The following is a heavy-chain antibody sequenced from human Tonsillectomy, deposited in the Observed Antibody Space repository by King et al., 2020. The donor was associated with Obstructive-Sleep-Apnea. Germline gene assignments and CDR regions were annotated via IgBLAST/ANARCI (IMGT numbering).Heavy chain of an antibody. Sequence: VQLVESGGNLVKPGGSLRLSCAASGFTFSSYSMNWVRQAPGKGLEWVSSISTSSSYIFYADSVKGRFTISRDNAKNSLYLQMNSLRAEDTAVYYCARDADYFDSSGYLDYWGQGTLVTVSS. J-gene: IGHJ4*02. V-gene: IGHV3-21*01. D-gene: IGHD3-22*01. CDR1: GFTFSSYS. CDR3: ARDADYFDSSGYLDY. CDR2: ISTSSSYI.